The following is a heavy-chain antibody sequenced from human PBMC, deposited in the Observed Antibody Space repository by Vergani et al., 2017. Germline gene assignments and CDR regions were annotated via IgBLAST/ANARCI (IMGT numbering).Heavy chain of an antibody. CDR2: IHYSGIT. CDR3: ARRAAADHPFDY. CDR1: GDSLRSNNYY. Sequence: QLQLQESGPGLVKPSETLSLTCTVSGDSLRSNNYYWGWLRQPPGKGLEWIGSIHYSGITYYNPSLKSRVTISVDTSKKQFSLKLSSVTAADTAVYYCARRAAADHPFDYWGQGTLVTVSS. V-gene: IGHV4-39*01. J-gene: IGHJ4*02. D-gene: IGHD1-14*01.